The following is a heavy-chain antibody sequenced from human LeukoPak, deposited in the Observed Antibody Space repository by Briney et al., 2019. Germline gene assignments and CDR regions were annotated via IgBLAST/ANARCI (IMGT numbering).Heavy chain of an antibody. D-gene: IGHD3-22*01. CDR1: GFPFSDYY. V-gene: IGHV3-11*06. J-gene: IGHJ4*02. CDR2: ISSSSSYI. CDR3: ARVGRIKYYYDSSGYDLYYFDY. Sequence: GGSLRLSCAASGFPFSDYYLSWIRQAPGKGLEWVSSISSSSSYIYYAESVKGRFTISRDNAKNSLYRQMNSLRAEDTSVYYCARVGRIKYYYDSSGYDLYYFDYWGQGTLVTVSS.